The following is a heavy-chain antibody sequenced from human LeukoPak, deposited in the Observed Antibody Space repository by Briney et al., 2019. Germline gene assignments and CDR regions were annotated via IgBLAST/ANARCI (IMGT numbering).Heavy chain of an antibody. Sequence: SETLSLTCAVYGGSFSGYYWSWIRQPPGKGLEWIGEINHSGSTNYNPSLKSRVTISVDTSKNQFSPKLSSVTAADTAVYYCASNIGYNWNDVLTYWGQGTLVTVSS. CDR2: INHSGST. CDR3: ASNIGYNWNDVLTY. D-gene: IGHD1-20*01. CDR1: GGSFSGYY. J-gene: IGHJ4*02. V-gene: IGHV4-34*01.